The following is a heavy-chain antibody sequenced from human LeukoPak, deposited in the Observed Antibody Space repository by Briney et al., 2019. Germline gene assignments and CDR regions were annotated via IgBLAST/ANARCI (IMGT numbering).Heavy chain of an antibody. CDR3: ARGLLNYDFWSGFDP. CDR2: IYYSGST. V-gene: IGHV4-59*01. J-gene: IGHJ5*02. D-gene: IGHD3-3*01. CDR1: GGSISSYY. Sequence: SETLSLTCTVSGGSISSYYWSWIRQPPGKGLEWIGYIYYSGSTNYNPSLKSRVTMSVDTSKNQFSLKLSSVTAADTAVYYCARGLLNYDFWSGFDPWGQGTLVTVSS.